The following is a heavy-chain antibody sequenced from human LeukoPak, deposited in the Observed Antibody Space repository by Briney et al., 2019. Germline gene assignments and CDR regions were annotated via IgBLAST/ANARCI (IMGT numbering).Heavy chain of an antibody. CDR2: IYYSGST. Sequence: PWETLSLTCSVCGDSINSYYWSWIRQPPGKGLEWIGYIYYSGSTKYNPSIKSRVTISVDTSKNQFSLKLSSVTAADTAVYYCARSLRGYRFATDYWGQGTLVTVSS. D-gene: IGHD5-18*01. V-gene: IGHV4-59*08. CDR3: ARSLRGYRFATDY. J-gene: IGHJ4*02. CDR1: GDSINSYY.